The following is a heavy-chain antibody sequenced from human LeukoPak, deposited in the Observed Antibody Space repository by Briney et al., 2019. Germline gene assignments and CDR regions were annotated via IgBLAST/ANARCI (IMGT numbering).Heavy chain of an antibody. CDR3: AKDGGFIVVVPAASFDP. D-gene: IGHD2-2*01. CDR2: ISGSGGST. Sequence: GGSLRLSCAASGFTFSTYAMSWVRQAPGKGLEWVSAISGSGGSTYYADSVKGRFTISRDNSRNTLYLQMNSLRAEDTAVYYCAKDGGFIVVVPAASFDPWGQGTLVTVSS. CDR1: GFTFSTYA. V-gene: IGHV3-23*01. J-gene: IGHJ5*02.